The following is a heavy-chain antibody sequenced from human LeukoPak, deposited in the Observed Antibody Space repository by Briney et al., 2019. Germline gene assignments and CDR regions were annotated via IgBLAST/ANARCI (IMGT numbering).Heavy chain of an antibody. J-gene: IGHJ6*03. D-gene: IGHD6-13*01. CDR2: IDYSGST. V-gene: IGHV4-59*12. CDR3: ARASGSSWYERRLHAYYYYMDV. Sequence: PSETLSLTCTVSGGSISSYYWSWIRQPPGEGLEWIGSIDYSGSTYYNPSLKSRVTISVDTSKNQFSLNLGSVTAADTAVYSCARASGSSWYERRLHAYYYYMDVWGKGTTVTVSS. CDR1: GGSISSYY.